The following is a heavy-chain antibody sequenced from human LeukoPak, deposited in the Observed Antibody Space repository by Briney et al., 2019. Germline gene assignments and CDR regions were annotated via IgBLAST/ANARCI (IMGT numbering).Heavy chain of an antibody. Sequence: SETLSLTCTVSGGSISSSSYYWGWVRQPPRKGLEWTGSIYYSGSTYYNPSLKSRVTISVDTSKNQFSLKLSSVTAADTAVYYCARHAITMIVVELNGMDVWGQGTTVTVSS. J-gene: IGHJ6*02. D-gene: IGHD3-22*01. CDR2: IYYSGST. V-gene: IGHV4-39*01. CDR3: ARHAITMIVVELNGMDV. CDR1: GGSISSSSYY.